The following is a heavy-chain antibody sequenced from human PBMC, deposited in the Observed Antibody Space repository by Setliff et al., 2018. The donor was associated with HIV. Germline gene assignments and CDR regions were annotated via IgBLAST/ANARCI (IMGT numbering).Heavy chain of an antibody. CDR2: INHSGTT. CDR1: GGSFSGYF. Sequence: SETLSLTCAVYGGSFSGYFWTWIRQPPGKGLEWIGEINHSGTTNYSPSLKSRVAISVEMSKNQFSLKLSSVTPADTAVYYCARGRGSSPYRWFDPWGQGTLVT. J-gene: IGHJ5*02. D-gene: IGHD6-19*01. V-gene: IGHV4-34*01. CDR3: ARGRGSSPYRWFDP.